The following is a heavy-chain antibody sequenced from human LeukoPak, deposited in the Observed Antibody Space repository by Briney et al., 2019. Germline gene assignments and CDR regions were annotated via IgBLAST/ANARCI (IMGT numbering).Heavy chain of an antibody. CDR3: ARDSNGDYGYYFDY. CDR1: GYTFTDYY. CDR2: INPNDGDT. D-gene: IGHD4-17*01. Sequence: ASVKVSRKASGYTFTDYYMHWVRQAPGQGFEWMGWINPNDGDTNYAQKFQGRVTITADKSTSTAYMELSSLRSEDTAVYYCARDSNGDYGYYFDYWGQGTLVTVSS. V-gene: IGHV1-2*02. J-gene: IGHJ4*02.